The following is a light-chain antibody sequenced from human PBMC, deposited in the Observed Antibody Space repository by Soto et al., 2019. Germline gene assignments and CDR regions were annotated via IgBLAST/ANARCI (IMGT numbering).Light chain of an antibody. CDR3: QQCCSNPLT. CDR2: GTS. Sequence: QMSLSPSSLSASLWESGPSTCRTSQSSSSYLNWYQQKPGQAPKLLIYGTSSMQSGVPARFSGSGSGTDFTLTVSRLQPEDFATYYCQQCCSNPLTFGGGTKVDIK. V-gene: IGKV1-39*01. J-gene: IGKJ4*01. CDR1: QSSSSY.